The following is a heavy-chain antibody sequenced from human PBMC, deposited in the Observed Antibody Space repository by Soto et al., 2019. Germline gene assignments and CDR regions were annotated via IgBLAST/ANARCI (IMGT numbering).Heavy chain of an antibody. V-gene: IGHV4-30-4*01. D-gene: IGHD2-8*02. CDR2: IYYSGNT. CDR1: GDSISSGDYY. CDR3: ATLPPRIVVVVTPIPT. J-gene: IGHJ5*02. Sequence: TSETLSLTCTVSGDSISSGDYYWSWIRQPPGKGLEWIGCIYYSGNTYYNPSLKSRVNISVDKSNNQFSLMLRSVTAADTAAYYCATLPPRIVVVVTPIPTWGQGTLVTVSS.